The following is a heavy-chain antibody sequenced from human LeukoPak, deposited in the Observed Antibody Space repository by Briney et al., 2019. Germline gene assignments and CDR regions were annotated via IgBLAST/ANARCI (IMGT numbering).Heavy chain of an antibody. V-gene: IGHV3-11*04. CDR1: GFTFSDYY. CDR3: ARDFESSGYLHPFDY. D-gene: IGHD3-22*01. CDR2: ISSSGSTI. Sequence: GGSLRHSCAASGFTFSDYYMSWIRQAPGKGLEWVSYISSSGSTIYYADSVKGRFTISRDNAKNSLYLQMNSLRAEDTAVYYCARDFESSGYLHPFDYWGQGTLVTVSS. J-gene: IGHJ4*02.